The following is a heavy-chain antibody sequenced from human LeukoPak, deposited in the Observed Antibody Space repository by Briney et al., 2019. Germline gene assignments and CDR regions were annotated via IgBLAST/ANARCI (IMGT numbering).Heavy chain of an antibody. V-gene: IGHV3-23*01. D-gene: IGHD3-22*01. CDR3: AKTHYGSGYLGY. CDR1: GFTFSTYA. Sequence: GASLRLSCAASGFTFSTYAMSWVRQAPGKGLEWVSAISGGGTTTNYADSVKGRFTISRDNSKNTLYLQMNSLRGDDTAVYYCAKTHYGSGYLGYWGQGTLVTVSS. CDR2: ISGGGTTT. J-gene: IGHJ4*02.